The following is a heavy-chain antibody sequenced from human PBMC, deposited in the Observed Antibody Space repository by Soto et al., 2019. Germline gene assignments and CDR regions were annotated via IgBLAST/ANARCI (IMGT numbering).Heavy chain of an antibody. CDR2: IFYSGST. Sequence: SETLSLTCTVSGDSISPYYWSWIRQPPGKGLEWIGYIFYSGSTSYNPSLKSRVTISVDTSKNQFSLNLYSLTSADTAVYYCARAGELGPFDYWGQGTLVTVSS. J-gene: IGHJ4*02. CDR1: GDSISPYY. D-gene: IGHD3-16*01. CDR3: ARAGELGPFDY. V-gene: IGHV4-59*01.